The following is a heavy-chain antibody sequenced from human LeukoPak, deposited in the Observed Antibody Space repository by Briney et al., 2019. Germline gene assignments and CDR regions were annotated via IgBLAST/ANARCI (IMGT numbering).Heavy chain of an antibody. V-gene: IGHV3-49*04. J-gene: IGHJ4*02. D-gene: IGHD6-19*01. Sequence: PGGSLRLSCTASGFTFGDYAMSWVRQAPGKGLEWVGFIRSKAYGGTTEYAASVKGRFTISRDDSKSIAYLQMNSLKTEDTAVYYCTSCRIAVAGTTYWGQGTLVTASS. CDR1: GFTFGDYA. CDR2: IRSKAYGGTT. CDR3: TSCRIAVAGTTY.